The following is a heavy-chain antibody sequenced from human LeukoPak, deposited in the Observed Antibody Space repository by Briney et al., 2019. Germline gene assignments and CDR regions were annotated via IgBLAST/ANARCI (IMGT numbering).Heavy chain of an antibody. D-gene: IGHD2-2*02. J-gene: IGHJ3*02. V-gene: IGHV1-46*01. Sequence: GASVKVSCKASGYTFTSYYMHWVRQAPGQGLEWMGIINPSGGSTSYAQKFQGRVTMTRDTSTSTVYMELSSLRSEDTAVYYFALFTDLVGVPAAILVDAFYIWGQGKIVTVSS. CDR3: ALFTDLVGVPAAILVDAFYI. CDR2: INPSGGST. CDR1: GYTFTSYY.